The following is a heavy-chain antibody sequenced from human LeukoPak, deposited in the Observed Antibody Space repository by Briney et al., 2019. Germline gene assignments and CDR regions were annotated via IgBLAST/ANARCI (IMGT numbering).Heavy chain of an antibody. J-gene: IGHJ3*02. Sequence: SETLSLTCAVYGGSFSGYYWSWIRQPPGKGLEWIGEINHSGSTNYNPSLKSRVTISVDTSKNQFSLKLSSVTAADTAVYYCARGLRWIRDGRAFDIWGQGTMVTVSS. CDR3: ARGLRWIRDGRAFDI. V-gene: IGHV4-34*01. D-gene: IGHD5-18*01. CDR2: INHSGST. CDR1: GGSFSGYY.